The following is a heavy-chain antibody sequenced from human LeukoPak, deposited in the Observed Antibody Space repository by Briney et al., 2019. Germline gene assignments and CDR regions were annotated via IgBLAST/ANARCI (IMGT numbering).Heavy chain of an antibody. CDR1: GFTFSSYS. Sequence: PGGSLRLSCAASGFTFSSYSMNWVRQAPGKGLEWVSYISSSSSTIYYADSVKGRFTISRDNSKNTLYLQMNSLIAEDTAIYYCAKDDDWLRFEHWGRGTPVSVSS. V-gene: IGHV3-48*01. J-gene: IGHJ4*02. D-gene: IGHD5-12*01. CDR3: AKDDDWLRFEH. CDR2: ISSSSSTI.